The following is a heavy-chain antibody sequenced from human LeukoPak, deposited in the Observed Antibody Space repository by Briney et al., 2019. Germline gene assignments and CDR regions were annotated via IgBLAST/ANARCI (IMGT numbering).Heavy chain of an antibody. CDR2: TRYDGSNE. CDR1: GFTFSSYG. V-gene: IGHV3-30*02. D-gene: IGHD3-16*01. CDR3: AKDLSSGGGYD. J-gene: IGHJ4*02. Sequence: GSLRLSCTASGFTFSSYGMHWVRQAPGKGLEWVAFTRYDGSNEYYADSVKGRFTISRDNAKNSLYLQMNSLRAEDTAVYYCAKDLSSGGGYDWGQGTLVTVSS.